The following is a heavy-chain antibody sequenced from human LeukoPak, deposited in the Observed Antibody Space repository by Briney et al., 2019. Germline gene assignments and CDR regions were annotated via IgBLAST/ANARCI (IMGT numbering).Heavy chain of an antibody. CDR3: ASFAYYYYYMDV. Sequence: PSETLSLTCTVSGGSISSYYWSWIRQPPGKGLEWIGYIYYSGSPNYNPSLKSRVTISVDTSKNQFSLNLSSVTAADTAVYYCASFAYYYYYMDVWGKGTTVTVSS. V-gene: IGHV4-59*01. CDR2: IYYSGSP. J-gene: IGHJ6*03. CDR1: GGSISSYY.